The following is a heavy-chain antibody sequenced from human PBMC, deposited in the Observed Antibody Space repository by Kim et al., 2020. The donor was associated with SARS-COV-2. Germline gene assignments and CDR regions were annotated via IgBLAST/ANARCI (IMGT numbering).Heavy chain of an antibody. CDR2: IDTAGAT. CDR3: TIDTFGPGDF. CDR1: GFSLSSYC. Sequence: GGSLRLSCAASGFSLSSYCAHWVRQAPGKVLEWVSRIDTAGATNDAGAVRGRFTISRDTAKNTLFLEMHSLKVEDTATYFCTIDTFGPGDFWAQGTRVTVSS. J-gene: IGHJ4*02. V-gene: IGHV3-74*01. D-gene: IGHD3-10*01.